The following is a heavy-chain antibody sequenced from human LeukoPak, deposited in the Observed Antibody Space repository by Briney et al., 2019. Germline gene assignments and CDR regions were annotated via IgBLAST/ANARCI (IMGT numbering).Heavy chain of an antibody. Sequence: ASVKVSCKASGGTFSSYAISWVRQAPGQGLEWMGGIIPIFGTANYAQKFQGRVTITTDESTSTAYMELSSLRSEDTAVYYCARAKAFLGGPLNWFDPWGQGTLVTVSS. CDR3: ARAKAFLGGPLNWFDP. V-gene: IGHV1-69*05. J-gene: IGHJ5*02. CDR2: IIPIFGTA. D-gene: IGHD3-10*01. CDR1: GGTFSSYA.